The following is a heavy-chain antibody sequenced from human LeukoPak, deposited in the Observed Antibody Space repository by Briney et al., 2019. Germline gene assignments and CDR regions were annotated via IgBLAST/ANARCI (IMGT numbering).Heavy chain of an antibody. CDR1: GYTFTSYD. V-gene: IGHV1-8*03. J-gene: IGHJ3*02. Sequence: GASVKVSCKASGYTFTSYDINWVRQATGQGLEWMGWMNPNSGNTGYAQKFQGRVTITRNTSISTAYMELSSLRSDDTAVYYCARDKMITFGGVIVMSDAFDIWGQGTMVTVSS. CDR2: MNPNSGNT. CDR3: ARDKMITFGGVIVMSDAFDI. D-gene: IGHD3-16*02.